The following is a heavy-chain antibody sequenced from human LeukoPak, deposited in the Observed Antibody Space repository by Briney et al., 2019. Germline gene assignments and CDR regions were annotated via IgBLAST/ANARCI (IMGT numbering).Heavy chain of an antibody. V-gene: IGHV3-30*05. Sequence: GGSLRLSCAASGFTFNSYSMNWLRQAPGKGREWLAVISDDGSRQHYADFLEGRITISRDNSKNTVSLQMSSLRTEDTAVYFCAREQSGDGWSGFDYWGQGTLVTVSS. CDR1: GFTFNSYS. CDR3: AREQSGDGWSGFDY. J-gene: IGHJ4*02. CDR2: ISDDGSRQ. D-gene: IGHD6-19*01.